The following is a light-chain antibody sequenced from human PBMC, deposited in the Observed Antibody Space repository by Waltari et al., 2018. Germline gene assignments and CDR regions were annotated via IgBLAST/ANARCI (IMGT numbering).Light chain of an antibody. J-gene: IGKJ1*01. CDR3: QQGHSTPRT. CDR2: AAS. V-gene: IGKV1-39*01. Sequence: DILMTQSPSSLSTSVGDRVTITCRASQSISNYLFWYQQKPEKAPQLPIYAASSLQSGVPSRFSGRGSGTDFTLTITSLEPEDFATYYCQQGHSTPRTFGQGTKVEIK. CDR1: QSISNY.